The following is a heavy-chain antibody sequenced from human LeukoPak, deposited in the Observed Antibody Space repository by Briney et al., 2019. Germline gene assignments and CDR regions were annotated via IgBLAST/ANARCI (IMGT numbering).Heavy chain of an antibody. J-gene: IGHJ4*02. D-gene: IGHD6-19*01. CDR1: GFTFSSYS. Sequence: PGGSLRLSCAASGFTFSSYSMNWVRQAPGKGLEWVSSISSSSSYIYYADSVKGRFTISRDNAKNSLHLQMNSLRAEDTAVYYCARGSIAVAGTEDYWGQGTLVTVSS. V-gene: IGHV3-21*01. CDR3: ARGSIAVAGTEDY. CDR2: ISSSSSYI.